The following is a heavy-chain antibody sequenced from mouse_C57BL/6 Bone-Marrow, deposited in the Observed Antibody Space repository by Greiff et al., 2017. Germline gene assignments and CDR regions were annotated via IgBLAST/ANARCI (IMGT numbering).Heavy chain of an antibody. V-gene: IGHV2-2*01. CDR3: ARNSDYYVSAWFAY. CDR1: GFSLTSYG. Sequence: VKVEESGPGLVQPSQSLSITCTVSGFSLTSYGVHWVRQSPGKGLEWLGVIWSGGSTDYNAAFISRLSISKDNSKSQVFFKMNSLQADDTAIYYCARNSDYYVSAWFAYWGQGTLVTVSA. J-gene: IGHJ3*01. CDR2: IWSGGST. D-gene: IGHD1-1*01.